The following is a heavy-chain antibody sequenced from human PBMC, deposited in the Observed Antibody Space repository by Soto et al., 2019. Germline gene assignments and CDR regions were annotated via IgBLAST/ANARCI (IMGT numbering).Heavy chain of an antibody. V-gene: IGHV4-39*01. CDR3: ARWSWDIVVVPAAHAFDI. Sequence: QLQLQESGPGLVKPSETLSLTCTVSGGSISSSSYYWGWIRQPPGKGLEWIGSIYYSGSTYYNPSLKSRVTISVDTSKNQFSLKLSSVTAADTAVYYCARWSWDIVVVPAAHAFDIWGQGTMVTVSS. CDR2: IYYSGST. D-gene: IGHD2-2*01. J-gene: IGHJ3*02. CDR1: GGSISSSSYY.